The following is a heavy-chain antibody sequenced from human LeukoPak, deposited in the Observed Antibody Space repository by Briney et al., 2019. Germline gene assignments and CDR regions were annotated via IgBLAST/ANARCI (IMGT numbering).Heavy chain of an antibody. CDR2: ISGSGGDT. J-gene: IGHJ4*02. V-gene: IGHV3-23*01. CDR1: GFTFSAYA. D-gene: IGHD5-12*01. CDR3: AKAGGYSGYDFFVY. Sequence: GGSLRLSCAASGFTFSAYAMTWVRQAPEKGLEWVSGISGSGGDTYYADSVKGRFTISRDNSKNTLYVLMNSLRAEDTAVYYCAKAGGYSGYDFFVYWGQGSLVTVSS.